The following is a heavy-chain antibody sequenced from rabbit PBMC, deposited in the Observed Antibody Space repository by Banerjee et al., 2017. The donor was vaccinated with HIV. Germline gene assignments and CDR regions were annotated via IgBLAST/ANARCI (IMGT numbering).Heavy chain of an antibody. D-gene: IGHD7-1*01. V-gene: IGHV1S7*01. J-gene: IGHJ4*01. CDR2: IDPVIGNT. Sequence: QLVESGGGLVTLGGSLKLSCTASGFDFSSYYMSWVRQAPGKGLEWIGYIDPVIGNTYYATWVNGQFTISSHNAQNTVDLQMNSLTAADTATYFCARDLTGVTGWNFNLWGPGTLVTFS. CDR3: ARDLTGVTGWNFNL. CDR1: GFDFSSYY.